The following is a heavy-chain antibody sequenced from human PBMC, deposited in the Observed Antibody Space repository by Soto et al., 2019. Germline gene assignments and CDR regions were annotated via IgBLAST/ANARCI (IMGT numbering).Heavy chain of an antibody. CDR3: DRERVYATGRIDF. CDR2: ISISIYYI. J-gene: IGHJ4*02. D-gene: IGHD6-13*01. Sequence: VVSLILSCSASGVTFTSGGINWFRQAPVNGLEWVSSISISIYYIYYADSMKGRVTISRDNAKNSLFLDMNSLTGEDTAVYYFDRERVYATGRIDFWGQRTLVTVSS. V-gene: IGHV3-21*06. CDR1: GVTFTSGG.